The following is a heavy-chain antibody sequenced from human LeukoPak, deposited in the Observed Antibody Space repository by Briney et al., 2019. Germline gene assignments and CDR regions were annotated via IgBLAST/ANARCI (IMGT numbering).Heavy chain of an antibody. D-gene: IGHD2-2*01. J-gene: IGHJ4*02. CDR3: AKKHCSIVRCYHFDY. CDR1: GFTFSSYA. CDR2: ITNSGGGT. Sequence: GGSLRLSCAASGFTFSSYAMSWVRQAPGKGLEWVSVITNSGGGTYYADSVRGRFTISRDNSKNTLYLQMDSLGAEDTAVYYCAKKHCSIVRCYHFDYWGQGTLVTVSS. V-gene: IGHV3-23*01.